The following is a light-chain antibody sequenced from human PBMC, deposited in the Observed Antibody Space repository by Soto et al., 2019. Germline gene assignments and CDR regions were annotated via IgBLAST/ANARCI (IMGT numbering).Light chain of an antibody. CDR2: WAS. Sequence: DIVLTQSPDSLAVSLVERATINCKSSQRVFYSSNNKNFLTWYQQKPGQPPRLLIYWASTRESGVPDRFSGSGSGTDFTLAISILQPEDVAVYYCHQFYSTWTFGQGNKVDIK. CDR1: QRVFYSSNNKNF. CDR3: HQFYSTWT. J-gene: IGKJ1*01. V-gene: IGKV4-1*01.